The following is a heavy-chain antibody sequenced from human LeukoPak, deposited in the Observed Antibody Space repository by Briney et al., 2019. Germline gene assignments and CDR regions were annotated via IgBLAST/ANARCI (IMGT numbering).Heavy chain of an antibody. J-gene: IGHJ6*02. D-gene: IGHD6-19*01. CDR2: IYYSGST. V-gene: IGHV4-59*01. Sequence: SENLSLTCTVSGGSISSYYWSWIRQPPGRGLEWIGYIYYSGSTNYNPSLKSRVTISVDTSKNQFSLKLSSVTAADTAVYYCARDSVAGRSYYYYYGMDVWGQGTTVTVSS. CDR1: GGSISSYY. CDR3: ARDSVAGRSYYYYYGMDV.